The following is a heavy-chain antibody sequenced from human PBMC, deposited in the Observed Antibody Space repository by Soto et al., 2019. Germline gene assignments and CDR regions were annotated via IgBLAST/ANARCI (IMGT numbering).Heavy chain of an antibody. Sequence: EVQLVESGGGLVQPGGSLRLSCAASGFTFSSYEMNWVRQAPGKGLEWVSYISSSGSTIYYADSVKGRFTISRDNAKNSLYLQMNSLRAEDTAVYYCARVGGVGATTYYYYGMDVWGQGTTVTVSS. CDR2: ISSSGSTI. V-gene: IGHV3-48*03. D-gene: IGHD1-26*01. J-gene: IGHJ6*02. CDR1: GFTFSSYE. CDR3: ARVGGVGATTYYYYGMDV.